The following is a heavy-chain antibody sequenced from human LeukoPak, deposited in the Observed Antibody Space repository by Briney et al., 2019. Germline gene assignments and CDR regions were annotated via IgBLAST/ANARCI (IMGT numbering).Heavy chain of an antibody. CDR2: INHSGST. Sequence: PSETLSLTCAVYGGSFSGYYWSWIRQPPGKGLEWIGEINHSGSTNYNPSLKSRVTISVDTSKNQFSLKLSSVTAADTAVYYCAVGSYYDFWSGALRWFAPWGQGTLVTVSS. CDR3: AVGSYYDFWSGALRWFAP. CDR1: GGSFSGYY. J-gene: IGHJ5*02. V-gene: IGHV4-34*01. D-gene: IGHD3-3*01.